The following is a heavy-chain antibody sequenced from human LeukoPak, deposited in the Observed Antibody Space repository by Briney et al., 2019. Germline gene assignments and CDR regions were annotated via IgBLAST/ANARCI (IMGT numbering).Heavy chain of an antibody. Sequence: SETLSLTCAVYGGSFSGYYWSWIRQPPGKGLEWTGEINHSGSTNYNPSLKSRVTISVDTSKNQFSLKLSSVTAADTAVYYCARHRYYGSGSYTYYYYMDVWGKGTTVTISS. D-gene: IGHD3-10*01. CDR2: INHSGST. CDR1: GGSFSGYY. V-gene: IGHV4-34*01. CDR3: ARHRYYGSGSYTYYYYMDV. J-gene: IGHJ6*03.